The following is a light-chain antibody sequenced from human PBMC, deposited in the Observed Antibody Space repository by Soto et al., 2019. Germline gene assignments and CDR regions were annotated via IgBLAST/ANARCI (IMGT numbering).Light chain of an antibody. CDR2: GNT. CDR1: SSNIGAHYD. V-gene: IGLV1-40*01. J-gene: IGLJ2*01. CDR3: QSYDSSLSGGI. Sequence: QPVLTQPPSVSGAPGQRVTISCTGSSSNIGAHYDVHWYQQLPGTAPKLLIYGNTNRPSGVPDRFSGSKSGTSASLAITGLQAEDEADYYCQSYDSSLSGGIFGGGTKVTVL.